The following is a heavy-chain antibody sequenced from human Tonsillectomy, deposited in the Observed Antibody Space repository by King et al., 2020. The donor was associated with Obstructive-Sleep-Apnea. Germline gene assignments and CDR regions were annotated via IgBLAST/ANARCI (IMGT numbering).Heavy chain of an antibody. V-gene: IGHV3-11*06. Sequence: QVQLVESGGGLVKPGGSLRLSCAASGFIFSDYYMNWIRQAPGKGLEWVSHISSSGTYTFYADSLKGRFTISRDNAKNSLYLQMNSLRAEDTAVYYCARVGTYTGGWGRFYFDYWGPGILVTVSS. CDR3: ARVGTYTGGWGRFYFDY. D-gene: IGHD6-19*01. CDR2: ISSSGTYT. CDR1: GFIFSDYY. J-gene: IGHJ4*02.